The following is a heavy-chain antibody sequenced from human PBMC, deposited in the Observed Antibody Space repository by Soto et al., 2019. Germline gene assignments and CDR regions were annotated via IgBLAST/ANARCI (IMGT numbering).Heavy chain of an antibody. CDR1: GATFSSYA. V-gene: IGHV1-69*06. Sequence: ASLKVSCKASGATFSSYAISWVRQAPGQGLEWMGGIIPIFGTANYAQKFQGRVTITADKSTSTAYMELSSLRSEDTAVYYCAQRGYCSGGSCRKAYYYYGMDVWGQGTTVTVSS. J-gene: IGHJ6*02. CDR2: IIPIFGTA. D-gene: IGHD2-15*01. CDR3: AQRGYCSGGSCRKAYYYYGMDV.